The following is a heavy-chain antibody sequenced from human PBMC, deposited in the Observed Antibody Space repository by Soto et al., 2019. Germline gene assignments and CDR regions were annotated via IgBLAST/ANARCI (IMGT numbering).Heavy chain of an antibody. CDR2: IWYDGSNK. D-gene: IGHD2-21*01. Sequence: GGSLRLSCAASRFTFSSYGMHWVRQAPGKGLEWVAVIWYDGSNKYYADSVKGRFTISRDNSKNTLYLQMNSLRAEDTAVYYCARAGILWWHFDYWGQGTLVTVSS. CDR3: ARAGILWWHFDY. V-gene: IGHV3-33*01. J-gene: IGHJ4*02. CDR1: RFTFSSYG.